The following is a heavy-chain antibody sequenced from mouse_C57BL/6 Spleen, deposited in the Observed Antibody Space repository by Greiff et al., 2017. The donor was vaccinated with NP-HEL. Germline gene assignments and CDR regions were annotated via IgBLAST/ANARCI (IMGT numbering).Heavy chain of an antibody. V-gene: IGHV5-17*01. CDR1: GFTFSDYG. CDR3: ARRAQATPYYFDY. CDR2: ISSGSSTI. J-gene: IGHJ2*01. Sequence: DVQLVESGGGLVKPGGSLKLSCAASGFTFSDYGMHWVRQAPEKGLEWVAYISSGSSTIYYADTVKGRFTISRDNAKNTLFLQMTSLRSEDTAMYYCARRAQATPYYFDYWGQGTTLTVSS. D-gene: IGHD3-2*02.